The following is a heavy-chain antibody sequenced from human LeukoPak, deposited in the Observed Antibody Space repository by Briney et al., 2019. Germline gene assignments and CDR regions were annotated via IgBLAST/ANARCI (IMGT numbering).Heavy chain of an antibody. CDR2: ISAYNGNT. CDR3: ARGGSCSSTSCYPDY. Sequence: GASVKVSCKASGYTFTSYGISWVRQASGQGLEWMGWISAYNGNTNYAQKLQGRVTMTTDTSTSTAYMELRSLRSDDTAVYYCARGGSCSSTSCYPDYWGQGTLVTVSS. J-gene: IGHJ4*02. V-gene: IGHV1-18*01. CDR1: GYTFTSYG. D-gene: IGHD2-2*01.